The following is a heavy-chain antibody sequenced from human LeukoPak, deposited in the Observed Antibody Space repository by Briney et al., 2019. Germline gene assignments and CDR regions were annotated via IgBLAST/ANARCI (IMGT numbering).Heavy chain of an antibody. CDR1: GYTFTSYG. CDR3: ARGRSEYDILTSLYYYYYRDV. Sequence: ASVKVSCKASGYTFTSYGISWVRQAPGQGLEWMGWISAYNGNTNYAQKLQGRVTMTTDTSTSTAYMELRSLRSDDTAVYYCARGRSEYDILTSLYYYYYRDVWGKGTTVTVSS. CDR2: ISAYNGNT. V-gene: IGHV1-18*01. J-gene: IGHJ6*03. D-gene: IGHD3-9*01.